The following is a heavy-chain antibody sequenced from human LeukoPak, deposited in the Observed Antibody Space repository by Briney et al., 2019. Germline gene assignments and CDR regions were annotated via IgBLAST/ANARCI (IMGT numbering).Heavy chain of an antibody. Sequence: GGSLRLSCAASGFTFSSYAMSWVRQAPGKGLEWVSAISGSGGSTYYADSVKGRFTISRDNSKNTLYLQMNSLRVEDTAVYYCAKAPDGNPRAFDIRGQGTMVTVSS. CDR1: GFTFSSYA. CDR2: ISGSGGST. D-gene: IGHD2-15*01. CDR3: AKAPDGNPRAFDI. V-gene: IGHV3-23*01. J-gene: IGHJ3*02.